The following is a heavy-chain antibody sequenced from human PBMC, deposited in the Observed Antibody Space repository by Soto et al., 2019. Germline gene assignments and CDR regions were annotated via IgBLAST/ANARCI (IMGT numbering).Heavy chain of an antibody. D-gene: IGHD2-15*01. CDR1: GGSISPFY. J-gene: IGHJ4*02. CDR2: LYYSGNT. Sequence: PSETLSLTCTVSGGSISPFYWSWVRQPPGKGLEWIGYLYYSGNTNYNPSLKGRVTISVDASKIQVSLRLTSVTAADTAVYYCARVGGVAARTFDYWGQGTVVTVSS. CDR3: ARVGGVAARTFDY. V-gene: IGHV4-59*01.